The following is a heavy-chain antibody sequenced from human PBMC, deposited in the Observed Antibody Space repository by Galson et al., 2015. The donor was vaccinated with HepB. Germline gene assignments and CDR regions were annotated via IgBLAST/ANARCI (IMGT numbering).Heavy chain of an antibody. Sequence: SLRLSCAASGLTLHRYNMNWVRQAPGKGLEWVSSISSGSSYIYYADSVKGRFTISRDNAKNSLFLRINSLRAEDTAVYYCARVADADYGDHSHFDYWGQGTLVTVSS. CDR1: GLTLHRYN. D-gene: IGHD4-17*01. CDR2: ISSGSSYI. CDR3: ARVADADYGDHSHFDY. V-gene: IGHV3-21*01. J-gene: IGHJ4*02.